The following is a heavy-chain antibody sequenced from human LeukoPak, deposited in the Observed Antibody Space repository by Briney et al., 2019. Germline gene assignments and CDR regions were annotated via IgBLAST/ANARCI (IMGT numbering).Heavy chain of an antibody. J-gene: IGHJ3*02. CDR3: ARDLRRDAFDI. V-gene: IGHV4-31*03. Sequence: SETLSLTCTVSGGSIISGGYYWSWIRQHPGKGLEWIGYIYYSGSTYYNPSLKSRVTISVDTSKNQFSLKLSSVTAADTAVYYCARDLRRDAFDIWGQGTMVSVSS. CDR2: IYYSGST. CDR1: GGSIISGGYY.